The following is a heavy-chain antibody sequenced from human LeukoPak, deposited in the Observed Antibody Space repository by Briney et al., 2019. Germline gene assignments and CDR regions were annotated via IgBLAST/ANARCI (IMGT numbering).Heavy chain of an antibody. D-gene: IGHD3-16*02. CDR2: INPNSGGT. J-gene: IGHJ5*02. V-gene: IGHV1-2*02. CDR3: ARDNSVGDIAWWFDP. CDR1: GYTFTGYY. Sequence: GASVKVSCKASGYTFTGYYMHWVRQAPGQGLEWMGWINPNSGGTNYAQKFQGRVTMTRDTPISTAYMELSRLRSEDTAVYYCARDNSVGDIAWWFDPWGQGTLVTVSS.